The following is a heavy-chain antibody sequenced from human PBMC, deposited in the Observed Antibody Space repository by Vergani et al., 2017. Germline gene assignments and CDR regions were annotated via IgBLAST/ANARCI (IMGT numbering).Heavy chain of an antibody. Sequence: QVQLVQSGAEVKKPGASVRVSCKASGFTFTSYHIHWVRQAPGQGLDWLGRIDPNSVDTRYSQRFQDRVTITRDTSINTVYMEMTRLRPDDTAIYYCARVIVSCSRTNCFADHWGQGTLVTVSS. CDR2: IDPNSVDT. J-gene: IGHJ4*02. D-gene: IGHD2-2*01. CDR1: GFTFTSYH. V-gene: IGHV1-2*06. CDR3: ARVIVSCSRTNCFADH.